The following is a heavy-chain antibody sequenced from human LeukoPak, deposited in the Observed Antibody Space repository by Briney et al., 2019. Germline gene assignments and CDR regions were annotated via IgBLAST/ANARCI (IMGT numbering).Heavy chain of an antibody. J-gene: IGHJ3*02. D-gene: IGHD5-12*01. Sequence: GGSLRLSCAASGFTFSNAWMSWVRQAPGKGLEWVGRIKSKTDGGTTDYAAPVKGRFTISRDDSKNTLYLQMNSLKTEDTAVYYCTTDGATYSGYDYDAFDIWGQGTMVTVSS. CDR3: TTDGATYSGYDYDAFDI. CDR1: GFTFSNAW. V-gene: IGHV3-15*01. CDR2: IKSKTDGGTT.